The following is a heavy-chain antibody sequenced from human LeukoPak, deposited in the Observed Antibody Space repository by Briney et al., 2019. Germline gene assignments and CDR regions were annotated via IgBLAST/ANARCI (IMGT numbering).Heavy chain of an antibody. Sequence: RSSETLSLTCAVYGGSFSGYYWSWIRQPPGKGLEWIGEINHSGSTNYNPSLKSRVTISVDTSKNQFSLKLSSVTAADTAVYYCARSGTTKWQLFKTDLGLTPPQRARPAVGVWFDPWGQGTLVTVSS. CDR1: GGSFSGYY. CDR3: ARSGTTKWQLFKTDLGLTPPQRARPAVGVWFDP. J-gene: IGHJ5*02. V-gene: IGHV4-34*01. CDR2: INHSGST. D-gene: IGHD1-7*01.